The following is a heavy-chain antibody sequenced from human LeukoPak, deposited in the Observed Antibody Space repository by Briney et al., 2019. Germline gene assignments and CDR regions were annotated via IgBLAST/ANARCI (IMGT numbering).Heavy chain of an antibody. D-gene: IGHD3-22*01. J-gene: IGHJ6*02. Sequence: PSETLSLTCTVSSGSISSYYWSWIRQPPGKGLEWIGYIYYSGSTNYNPSLKSRVTISVDTSKNQFSLKLSSVTAADTAVYYCARESRGYYSYYYYGVDVWGQGTTVTVSS. CDR3: ARESRGYYSYYYYGVDV. V-gene: IGHV4-59*12. CDR1: SGSISSYY. CDR2: IYYSGST.